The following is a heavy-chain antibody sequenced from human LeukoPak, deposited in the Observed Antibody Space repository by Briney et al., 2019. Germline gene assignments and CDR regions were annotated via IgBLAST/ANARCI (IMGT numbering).Heavy chain of an antibody. Sequence: GGSLRLSCAASGFTVSSNYMSWVRQAPGKGLEWVSVIYSGGSTYYADSVKGRFTISRDNAKNSLYLQMNSLRAEDTALYYCARAYYYDSSGYKPGDAFDIWGQGTMVTVSS. CDR2: IYSGGST. D-gene: IGHD3-22*01. CDR1: GFTVSSNY. CDR3: ARAYYYDSSGYKPGDAFDI. V-gene: IGHV3-53*01. J-gene: IGHJ3*02.